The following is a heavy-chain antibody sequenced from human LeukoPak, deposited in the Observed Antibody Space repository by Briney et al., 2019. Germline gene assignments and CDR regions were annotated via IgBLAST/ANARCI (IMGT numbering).Heavy chain of an antibody. CDR1: GFTFDDYA. Sequence: GRSLRLSCAASGFTFDDYAMHWVRQAPGKGLEWVSGISWNSGSIGYADSVKGRFTISRDNAKNSLYLQTNSLRAEDTAVYYCARDRYYYDSSGYPGYWGQGTLVTVSS. V-gene: IGHV3-9*01. CDR3: ARDRYYYDSSGYPGY. J-gene: IGHJ4*02. CDR2: ISWNSGSI. D-gene: IGHD3-22*01.